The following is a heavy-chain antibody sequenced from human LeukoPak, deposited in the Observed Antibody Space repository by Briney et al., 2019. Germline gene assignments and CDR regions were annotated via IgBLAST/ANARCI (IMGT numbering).Heavy chain of an antibody. CDR1: GGSISSGYYY. Sequence: SQTLSLTCTVSGGSISSGYYYWSWIPQPPGMGLEWVGYICYSGSTYYTPSLKSPVTISVATTQNQFSLKLSSVTAADTAVYYRARENCSSTSCSLSGWFDPWGQGTLVTVSS. V-gene: IGHV4-30-4*08. D-gene: IGHD2-2*01. J-gene: IGHJ5*02. CDR3: ARENCSSTSCSLSGWFDP. CDR2: ICYSGST.